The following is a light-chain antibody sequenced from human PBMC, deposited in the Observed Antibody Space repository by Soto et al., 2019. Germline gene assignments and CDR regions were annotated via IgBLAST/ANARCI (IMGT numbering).Light chain of an antibody. V-gene: IGLV2-8*01. CDR2: EVA. J-gene: IGLJ1*01. Sequence: QSVLTQPPSASGSPGQSVTISCTGTSSDVGGYNFVSWYQQHPGKAPKLMIYEVAKRPSGVPDRFSGSKSANTASLIVSGLQAEDEADYYCSSYAGSNSYVFGTGTKVTVL. CDR3: SSYAGSNSYV. CDR1: SSDVGGYNF.